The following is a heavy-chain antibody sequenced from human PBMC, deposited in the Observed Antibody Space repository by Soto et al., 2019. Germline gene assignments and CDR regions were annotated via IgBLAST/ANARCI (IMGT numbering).Heavy chain of an antibody. CDR1: GDSVSSKSAA. Sequence: SQTLSLTCAISGDSVSSKSAAWNWIRQSPSRGLEWLGGTYYRSKWYIEYAVSVKSRITINPDTSKNLFSLQLNSVTPDDTAMYYCARTQSVYDYWGQGTQVTVSS. CDR2: TYYRSKWYI. CDR3: ARTQSVYDY. J-gene: IGHJ4*02. V-gene: IGHV6-1*01.